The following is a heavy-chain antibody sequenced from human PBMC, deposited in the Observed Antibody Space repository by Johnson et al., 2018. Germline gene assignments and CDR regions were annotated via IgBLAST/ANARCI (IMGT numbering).Heavy chain of an antibody. CDR3: TTDSTTKLYYYYYMDV. V-gene: IGHV3-15*07. CDR2: IKSRSEGGTI. D-gene: IGHD2-2*01. Sequence: EVQLVESGGGLVKPGGSLRLSCAASGFSFTDAYMNWVRQAPGKGLEWVGRIKSRSEGGTIDYAGPGEGRCSISRDDSKDTLYLQMNSLDIDDTAVYYCTTDSTTKLYYYYYMDVWGKGTTVTVSS. CDR1: GFSFTDAY. J-gene: IGHJ6*03.